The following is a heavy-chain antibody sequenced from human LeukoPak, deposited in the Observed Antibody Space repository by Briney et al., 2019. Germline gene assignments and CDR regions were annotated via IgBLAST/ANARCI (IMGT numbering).Heavy chain of an antibody. V-gene: IGHV3-7*01. D-gene: IGHD6-19*01. Sequence: GGSLRLSCAASGFTFSSYWMSWVRQAPGKGLEWVANIKQDGSEKYYVDSVRGRFTISRDNAKNSLYLQMNSLRAEDTAVYYCASVGYSSGWYRGDAFDIWGQGTMVTVSS. CDR1: GFTFSSYW. J-gene: IGHJ3*02. CDR3: ASVGYSSGWYRGDAFDI. CDR2: IKQDGSEK.